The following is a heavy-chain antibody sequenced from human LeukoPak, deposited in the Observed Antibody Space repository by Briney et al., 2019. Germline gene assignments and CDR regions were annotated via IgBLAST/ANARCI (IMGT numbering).Heavy chain of an antibody. Sequence: ASVKVFCKASGYTFTSYAISWVRQAPGQGLEWMGWISAYNGNTNYAQKLQGRVTMTTDTSTSTAYMELRSLRSDDTAVYYCARLYSSGWYFTWDWGQGTLVTVSS. D-gene: IGHD6-19*01. CDR2: ISAYNGNT. J-gene: IGHJ4*02. CDR1: GYTFTSYA. CDR3: ARLYSSGWYFTWD. V-gene: IGHV1-18*04.